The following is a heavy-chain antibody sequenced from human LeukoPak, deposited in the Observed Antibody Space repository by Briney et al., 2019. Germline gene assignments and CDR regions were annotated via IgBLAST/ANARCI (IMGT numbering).Heavy chain of an antibody. Sequence: GGSLRLSCAASGFTFSTYAMNWVRQAPGKGLEWVSGISGSGGRTWYADSVKGRFAISRDNSKNTLYLQMNRLRAEDTATYYCAKYRTGPPYGLDVWGQGTTVTVSS. CDR2: ISGSGGRT. CDR3: AKYRTGPPYGLDV. J-gene: IGHJ6*02. D-gene: IGHD1-26*01. CDR1: GFTFSTYA. V-gene: IGHV3-23*01.